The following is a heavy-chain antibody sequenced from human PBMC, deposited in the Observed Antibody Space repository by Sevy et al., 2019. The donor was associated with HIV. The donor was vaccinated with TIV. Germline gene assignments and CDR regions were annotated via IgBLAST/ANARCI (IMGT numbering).Heavy chain of an antibody. J-gene: IGHJ4*02. CDR2: IIPSVGIA. CDR3: ASVRPCGGDCYFFDT. V-gene: IGHV1-69*10. Sequence: ASVKVSCKASGGTLNNYGMNWVRQAPGQGLEWMGGIIPSVGIASYPQKIKGRAAISADTSTSTLYLEVGRLRSDDTAVYFCASVRPCGGDCYFFDTWGQGTLVTVSS. D-gene: IGHD2-21*02. CDR1: GGTLNNYG.